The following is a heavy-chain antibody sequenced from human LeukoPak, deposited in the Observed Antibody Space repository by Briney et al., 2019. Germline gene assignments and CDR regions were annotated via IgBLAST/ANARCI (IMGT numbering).Heavy chain of an antibody. CDR2: IYTSGST. D-gene: IGHD6-13*01. J-gene: IGHJ3*02. CDR3: ARDLFWIAAANTNNNAFDI. CDR1: GGSISSYY. V-gene: IGHV4-4*07. Sequence: SETLSLTCTVFGGSISSYYWSWIRQPAGKGLEWIGRIYTSGSTNYNPSLKSRVTISVDTSKNQFSLKLSSVTAADTAVYYCARDLFWIAAANTNNNAFDIWGQGTMVTVSS.